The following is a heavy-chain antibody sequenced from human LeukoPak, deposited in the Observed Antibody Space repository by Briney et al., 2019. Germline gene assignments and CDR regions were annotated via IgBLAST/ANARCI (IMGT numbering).Heavy chain of an antibody. CDR2: IYYSGTT. V-gene: IGHV4-31*03. CDR3: ARSMILVARRFDP. D-gene: IGHD3-22*01. Sequence: SETLSLTCTVSGGSINSGDYYWSWIRQHPGKGLEWIGYIYYSGTTYYNPSLKSRITISLDTSKNQFSLKLSSVTAADTALYFCARSMILVARRFDPWGQGTLVTVSS. J-gene: IGHJ5*02. CDR1: GGSINSGDYY.